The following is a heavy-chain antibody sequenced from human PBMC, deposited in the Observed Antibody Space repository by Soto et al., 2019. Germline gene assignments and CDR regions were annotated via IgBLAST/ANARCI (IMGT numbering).Heavy chain of an antibody. Sequence: GESLKISCNCSGYSFTSYLIVLVRQMPGKGLEWMGIIYPGGSDTRYSPSFQGQVTISADKSISTAYLQWSSLKASDTAMYYCARAAAGNFDSWGQGTLVTVSS. CDR1: GYSFTSYL. J-gene: IGHJ4*02. CDR3: ARAAAGNFDS. D-gene: IGHD6-13*01. V-gene: IGHV5-51*01. CDR2: IYPGGSDT.